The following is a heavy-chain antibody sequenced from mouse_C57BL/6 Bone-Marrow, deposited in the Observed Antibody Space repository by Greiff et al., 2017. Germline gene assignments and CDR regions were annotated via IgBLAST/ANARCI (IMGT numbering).Heavy chain of an antibody. CDR2: IDPSDSYT. J-gene: IGHJ3*01. D-gene: IGHD2-3*01. Sequence: QVQLQQPGAELVMPGASVKLSCKASGYTFTSYWMHWVKQRPGQGLEWIGEIDPSDSYTNYNQKFKGKSTLTVDKSSSTAYMQLSSLTSEDSAVYYCASSLYDGYYGWFAYWDQGTLVTVSA. CDR1: GYTFTSYW. V-gene: IGHV1-69*01. CDR3: ASSLYDGYYGWFAY.